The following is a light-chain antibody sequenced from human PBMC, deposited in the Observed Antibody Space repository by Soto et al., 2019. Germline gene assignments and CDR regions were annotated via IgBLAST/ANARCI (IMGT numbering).Light chain of an antibody. CDR2: GAS. J-gene: IGKJ1*01. CDR3: QHYNTCPRT. V-gene: IGKV3-15*01. CDR1: QSVSSN. Sequence: EIVMTQSPATLSVSPGERATLSCRASQSVSSNLAWYQQKPGQAPRLLIYGASTRPTGIPARFSGSGSSTEFTLTISSLQSEDFAVYYCQHYNTCPRTFGQGPKVEIK.